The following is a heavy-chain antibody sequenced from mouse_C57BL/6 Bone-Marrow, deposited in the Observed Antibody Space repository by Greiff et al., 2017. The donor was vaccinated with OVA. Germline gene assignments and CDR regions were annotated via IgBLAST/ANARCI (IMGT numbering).Heavy chain of an antibody. CDR3: ARPYDGYFHWYVDV. CDR2: INPGSGGT. V-gene: IGHV1-54*01. CDR1: GYAFTNYL. D-gene: IGHD2-3*01. J-gene: IGHJ1*03. Sequence: QVQLQQSGAELVRPGTSVKVSCKASGYAFTNYLIEWVKQRPGPGLEWIGVINPGSGGTNYNEKFKGKATLTADKSSSTAYVQLSSLTSEDSAGYFCARPYDGYFHWYVDVWGTGTTVTVSS.